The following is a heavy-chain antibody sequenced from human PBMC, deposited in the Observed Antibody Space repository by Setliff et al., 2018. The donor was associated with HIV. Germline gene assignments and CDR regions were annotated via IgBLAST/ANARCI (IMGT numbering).Heavy chain of an antibody. CDR1: GYRFTNYW. D-gene: IGHD3-10*01. CDR3: ARHGQYGSGSYYNRPFDY. Sequence: PGESLKISCKGSGYRFTNYWIAWVSQMPGKGLEWMGIIYPGDSDTRYSPTFQGQVTISADKSMSTAYLQWNSLKASDTAMYYCARHGQYGSGSYYNRPFDYWGQGTLGTVS. J-gene: IGHJ4*02. CDR2: IYPGDSDT. V-gene: IGHV5-51*01.